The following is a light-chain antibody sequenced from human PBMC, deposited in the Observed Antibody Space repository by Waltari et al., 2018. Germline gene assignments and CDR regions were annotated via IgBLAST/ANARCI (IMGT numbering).Light chain of an antibody. V-gene: IGLV1-44*01. Sequence: QSVLTQPPSASGTPGQRVTISCSGSSSNIGSYPVNWYQQLPGTAPKLLIYDNNRRPSGVPDRFSGSKSGTSASLAISGLQSEDEADYYCAAWDDSLNGWVFGGGSKLTVL. CDR1: SSNIGSYP. J-gene: IGLJ3*02. CDR3: AAWDDSLNGWV. CDR2: DNN.